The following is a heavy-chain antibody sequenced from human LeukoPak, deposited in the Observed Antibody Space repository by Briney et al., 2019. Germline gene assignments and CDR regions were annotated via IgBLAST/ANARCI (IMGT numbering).Heavy chain of an antibody. J-gene: IGHJ4*02. Sequence: PGGSLRLSCAASGFTFSSYWMSWVRQAPGKGLEWVANIKQDGSEKYYVDSVKGRFTISRDNAKNSLYLQMDSLRAEDTAVYYCAKDREMATIHYYFDYWGQGTLVTVSS. V-gene: IGHV3-7*01. CDR2: IKQDGSEK. D-gene: IGHD5-24*01. CDR1: GFTFSSYW. CDR3: AKDREMATIHYYFDY.